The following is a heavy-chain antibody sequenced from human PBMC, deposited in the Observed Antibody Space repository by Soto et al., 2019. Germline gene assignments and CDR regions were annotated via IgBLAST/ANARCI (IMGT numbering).Heavy chain of an antibody. J-gene: IGHJ6*02. CDR2: IYPGDSDT. V-gene: IGHV5-51*01. Sequence: GESLKISCKGSGYSFTSYWIGWVRQMPVKGLEWMGIIYPGDSDTRYSPSFQGQVTISADKSISTAYLQWSSLKASDTAMYYCARPGITMVRGVIGYYGMDVWGQGTTVTVSS. D-gene: IGHD3-10*01. CDR3: ARPGITMVRGVIGYYGMDV. CDR1: GYSFTSYW.